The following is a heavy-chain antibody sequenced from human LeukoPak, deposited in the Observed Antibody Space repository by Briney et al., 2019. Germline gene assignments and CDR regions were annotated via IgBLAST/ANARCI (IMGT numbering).Heavy chain of an antibody. CDR1: GGSFSGYY. CDR3: ARSLPYYDSSGYYTDY. Sequence: SETLSLTCAVYGGSFSGYYWSWIRQPPGKGLECIGEINHSGSTNYNPSLKSRVTISVDTSKNQFSLKLSSVTAADTAVYYCARSLPYYDSSGYYTDYWGQGTLVTVSS. V-gene: IGHV4-34*01. CDR2: INHSGST. J-gene: IGHJ4*02. D-gene: IGHD3-22*01.